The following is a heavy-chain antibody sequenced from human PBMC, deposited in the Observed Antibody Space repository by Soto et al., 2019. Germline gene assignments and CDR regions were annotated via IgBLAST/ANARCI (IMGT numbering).Heavy chain of an antibody. J-gene: IGHJ4*02. V-gene: IGHV5-51*01. CDR1: GYTFSNFW. D-gene: IGHD2-15*01. CDR2: IYPGDSDT. Sequence: PGESLKISCKGSGYTFSNFWIGWVRQMPGKGLEWMGIIYPGDSDTRYSPSFQGQVTISADKSISTAYLQWSSLKASDTAMYYCARPYGGNVGRAIYWGQGTLVTVFS. CDR3: ARPYGGNVGRAIY.